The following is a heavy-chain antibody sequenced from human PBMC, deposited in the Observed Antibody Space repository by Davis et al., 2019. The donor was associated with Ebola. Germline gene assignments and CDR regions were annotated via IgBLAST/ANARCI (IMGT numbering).Heavy chain of an antibody. CDR2: VSHSERER. CDR1: GLTFDDYA. V-gene: IGHV3-30*04. J-gene: IGHJ4*02. CDR3: VRAVFHEVLDY. D-gene: IGHD3-3*01. Sequence: GGSLRLSCATSGLTFDDYAMHWVRQAPGKGLEWVAVVSHSERERFYADSVKGRFTISRDNSENTLYLQMSSLTVDDTAVYYCVRAVFHEVLDYWGQGTPVTVSS.